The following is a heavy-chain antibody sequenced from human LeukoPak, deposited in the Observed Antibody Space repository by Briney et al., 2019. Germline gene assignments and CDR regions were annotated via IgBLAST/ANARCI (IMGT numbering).Heavy chain of an antibody. CDR1: GYTFTAYY. CDR3: ANWGNGY. V-gene: IGHV1-2*06. Sequence: GASVKVSCRASGYTFTAYYIHWVRQAPGQGLEWMGRIDPNSGDTDYVQHFQGRVTMTRDTSVSTAYMELSRLRSDDTAVYYCANWGNGYWGQGTLVTVSS. J-gene: IGHJ4*02. D-gene: IGHD3-16*01. CDR2: IDPNSGDT.